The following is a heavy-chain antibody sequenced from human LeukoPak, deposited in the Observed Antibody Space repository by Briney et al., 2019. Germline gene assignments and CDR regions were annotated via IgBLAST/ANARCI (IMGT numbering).Heavy chain of an antibody. V-gene: IGHV3-23*01. Sequence: PGGTLRLSCAASGFTFSDYGMSWVRQAPGKGLEWVSTISGRGGSTYYADSVKGRFTISRDNSKNTLYLQMNSLRAEDTAVYYCAKDSSKGIIAVAGLDPEYYFDYWGQGTLVTVSS. D-gene: IGHD6-19*01. CDR1: GFTFSDYG. CDR3: AKDSSKGIIAVAGLDPEYYFDY. CDR2: ISGRGGST. J-gene: IGHJ4*02.